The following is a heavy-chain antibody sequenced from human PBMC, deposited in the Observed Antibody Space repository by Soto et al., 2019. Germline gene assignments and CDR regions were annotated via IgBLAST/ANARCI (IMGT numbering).Heavy chain of an antibody. Sequence: QVQLVESGGGVVQPGRSLRLSCAASGFTFSSYGMHWVRQAPGKGLEWVAVISYDGSNKYYADSVKGRFTISRDNSKNTLYLQMNSLRAEDTAVYYCAKDNTWKAGRGYFDYWGQGTLVTVSS. CDR1: GFTFSSYG. J-gene: IGHJ4*02. CDR2: ISYDGSNK. D-gene: IGHD1-1*01. CDR3: AKDNTWKAGRGYFDY. V-gene: IGHV3-30*18.